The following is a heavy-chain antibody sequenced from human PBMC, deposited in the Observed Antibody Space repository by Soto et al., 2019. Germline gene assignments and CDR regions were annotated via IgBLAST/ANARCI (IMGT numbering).Heavy chain of an antibody. J-gene: IGHJ6*03. CDR3: ARHGPVYNFQYMDV. CDR2: ISYSGTT. V-gene: IGHV4-59*08. Sequence: VKPXXTLSLTXXVSGGFXXXXXXXXXRQPPGKGLEWIGYISYSGTTDYNPSLKSXVTMSIXTSKXXXXXXXXXVXAADTAVYFCARHGPVYNFQYMDVWGRGTTVTVSS. CDR1: GGFXXXXX.